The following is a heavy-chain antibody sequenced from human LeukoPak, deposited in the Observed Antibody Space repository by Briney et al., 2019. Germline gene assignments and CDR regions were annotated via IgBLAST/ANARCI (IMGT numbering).Heavy chain of an antibody. CDR1: GFTFSSYA. CDR2: ISYDGSNK. V-gene: IGHV3-30-3*01. CDR3: AKLYWSGYYMDDL. J-gene: IGHJ4*02. Sequence: PGGSLRLSCAASGFTFSSYAMHWVRQAPGKGLEWVAVISYDGSNKYYADSVKGRFTISRDNSKNTLYLQMNSLRAEDTAVYYCAKLYWSGYYMDDLWGQGTLVTVSS. D-gene: IGHD3-3*01.